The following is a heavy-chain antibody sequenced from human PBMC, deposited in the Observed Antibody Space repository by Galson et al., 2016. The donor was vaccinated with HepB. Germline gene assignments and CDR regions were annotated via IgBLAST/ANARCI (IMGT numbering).Heavy chain of an antibody. CDR1: GYKFTSYW. J-gene: IGHJ4*02. V-gene: IGHV5-51*01. CDR3: ARQTAEGSFDY. D-gene: IGHD2-21*02. Sequence: QSGAEVKKPGESLKISCQGSGYKFTSYWIGWVRQMPGKGPEWMGMVFPTTSGTRYSPSLQGQATISADKSTSTTYRQWSSLRASATAMYYCARQTAEGSFDYWGQGTLVTVSS. CDR2: VFPTTSGT.